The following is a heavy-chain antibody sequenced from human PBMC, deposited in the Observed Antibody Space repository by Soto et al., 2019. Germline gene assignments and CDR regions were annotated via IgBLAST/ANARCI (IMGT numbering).Heavy chain of an antibody. V-gene: IGHV3-21*01. CDR3: ATKHEYYDFWSGIDAFDI. D-gene: IGHD3-3*01. J-gene: IGHJ3*02. Sequence: GGSLRLSCAASGFTFSSYSMNWVRQAPGKGLEWVSSISSSSSYIYYADSVKGRFTISRDNAKNSLYLQMNSLRAEDTAVYYCATKHEYYDFWSGIDAFDIWGQGTMVTVSS. CDR1: GFTFSSYS. CDR2: ISSSSSYI.